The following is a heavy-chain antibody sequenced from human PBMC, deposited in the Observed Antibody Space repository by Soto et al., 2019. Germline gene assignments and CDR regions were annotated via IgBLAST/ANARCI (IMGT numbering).Heavy chain of an antibody. CDR2: ISSSSSTI. J-gene: IGHJ4*02. V-gene: IGHV3-48*01. CDR1: GFTFSSYS. Sequence: VQLVESGGGLVQPGGSLRLSCAASGFTFSSYSRNWVRQAPGKGLEWVSYISSSSSTIYYADSVKGRFTISRDNAKNSLYLQMNSLRAEDTAVYYCARPLRYCSSTSCDSTFDYWGQGTLVTVSS. CDR3: ARPLRYCSSTSCDSTFDY. D-gene: IGHD2-2*02.